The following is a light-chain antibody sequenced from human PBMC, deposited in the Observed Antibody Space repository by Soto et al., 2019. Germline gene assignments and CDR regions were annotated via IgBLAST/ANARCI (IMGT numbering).Light chain of an antibody. CDR3: QQYNNWPLT. CDR2: GAS. Sequence: EIVMTQSPATLSVSPGERATLSCRASQSVSSNLACYQQKPGQAPRLLIYGASTRATVIPARFSGSGSGTEFTLTISSLQSEDFAVYYCQQYNNWPLTFCGGTKVEIK. V-gene: IGKV3-15*01. CDR1: QSVSSN. J-gene: IGKJ4*01.